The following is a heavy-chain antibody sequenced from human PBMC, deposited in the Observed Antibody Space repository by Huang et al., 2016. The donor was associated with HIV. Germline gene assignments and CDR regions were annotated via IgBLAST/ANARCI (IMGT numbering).Heavy chain of an antibody. D-gene: IGHD6-6*01. V-gene: IGHV5-51*01. CDR1: GYSFSSYW. J-gene: IGHJ4*02. CDR3: ARRFSSSSGYFDY. CDR2: IFPEDSDT. Sequence: VQLVQSGAEVKKPGESLKISCKGSGYSFSSYWIAWVRQMPGKGLEWVGSIFPEDSDTTYSPSFEGQGTISADNSIGTAYLQWSSLKASDTAMYYCARRFSSSSGYFDYWGQGSLVTVSS.